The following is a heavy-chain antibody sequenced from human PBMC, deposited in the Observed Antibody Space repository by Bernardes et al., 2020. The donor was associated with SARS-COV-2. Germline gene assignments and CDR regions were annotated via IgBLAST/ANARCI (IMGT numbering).Heavy chain of an antibody. CDR2: ITSSSSSM. CDR1: GFDFSNYN. D-gene: IGHD1-1*01. V-gene: IGHV3-48*02. CDR3: ARTTFDY. J-gene: IGHJ4*02. Sequence: GSLRLSCVASGFDFSNYNMNWVRQAPGKGLEWISYITSSSSSMYYAASVRGRFTISRDNAKKSLYLQMNSLRDEDTAVYFCARTTFDYWGQGTVVTVSS.